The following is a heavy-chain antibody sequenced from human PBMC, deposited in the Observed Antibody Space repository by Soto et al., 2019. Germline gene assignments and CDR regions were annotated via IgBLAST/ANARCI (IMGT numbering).Heavy chain of an antibody. CDR3: ASHMVGGVIMRVYGMDV. CDR1: GYSFTSYW. Sequence: PGDSLKISCKGSGYSFTSYWISWVRQMPGKGLEWMGRIDPSDSYTNYIPSFQGHVTISADKSISTAYLQWSSLKASDTAMYYCASHMVGGVIMRVYGMDVWGQGTTVAVSS. V-gene: IGHV5-10-1*01. CDR2: IDPSDSYT. J-gene: IGHJ6*02. D-gene: IGHD3-10*01.